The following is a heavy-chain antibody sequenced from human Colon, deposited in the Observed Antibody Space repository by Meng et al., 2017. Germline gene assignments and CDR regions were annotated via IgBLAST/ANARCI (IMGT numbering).Heavy chain of an antibody. CDR3: VRQGMTSYSWGY. J-gene: IGHJ4*02. V-gene: IGHV4-4*02. D-gene: IGHD3-9*01. CDR2: ISQSGTT. Sequence: QPQESGPGLVNTSGPLSLSCAASGGVISSSNGWSWVRQPPGKGLEWIGEISQSGTTYYNPSLKSRVTITGDWSKNQFSLNLNSVTAADTALYYCVRQGMTSYSWGYWGQGTLVTVSS. CDR1: GGVISSSNG.